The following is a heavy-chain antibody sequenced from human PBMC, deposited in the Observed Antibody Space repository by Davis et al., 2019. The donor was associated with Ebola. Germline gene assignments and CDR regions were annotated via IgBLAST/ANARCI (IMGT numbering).Heavy chain of an antibody. CDR2: IISSSNYT. CDR1: GFTFSSYW. D-gene: IGHD2-21*02. J-gene: IGHJ2*01. CDR3: VRDPALVVTGGGWFFGL. Sequence: GGSLRLSCVASGFTFSSYWKRCLRQAPGKWLEWLSFIISSSNYTYYAASVKGRFTISRDNAKNSLYLQMNSLRAEDTAVYYCVRDPALVVTGGGWFFGLWGRGTLVTVSS. V-gene: IGHV3-21*01.